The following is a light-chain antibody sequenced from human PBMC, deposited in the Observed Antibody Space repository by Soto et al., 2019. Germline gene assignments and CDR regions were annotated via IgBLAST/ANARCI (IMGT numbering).Light chain of an antibody. CDR1: QSVSSSY. V-gene: IGKV3-20*01. Sequence: EIVLTQSPGTLSLSPGERATLSCRASQSVSSSYLAWYQQKPGQAPRLLIYGASSRATGIPDRFSGSGSGAGFTLTISRLEPEDFAVFYCQQYETSPWTFGQGTKVEIK. CDR3: QQYETSPWT. J-gene: IGKJ1*01. CDR2: GAS.